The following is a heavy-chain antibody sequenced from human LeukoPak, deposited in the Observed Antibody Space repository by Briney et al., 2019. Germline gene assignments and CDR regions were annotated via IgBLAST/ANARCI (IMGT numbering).Heavy chain of an antibody. Sequence: GGSLRLSCAASGFTFSTYNMNWVRQAPGKGLAWLSRIDRDGLREDYADSVRGRFTISRHNAKSTTYLQMNSLRAEDTAVYYCGTSRWSGVVDSWGQGTLVTVSS. CDR2: IDRDGLRE. CDR1: GFTFSTYN. J-gene: IGHJ5*01. D-gene: IGHD3-3*01. CDR3: GTSRWSGVVDS. V-gene: IGHV3-74*01.